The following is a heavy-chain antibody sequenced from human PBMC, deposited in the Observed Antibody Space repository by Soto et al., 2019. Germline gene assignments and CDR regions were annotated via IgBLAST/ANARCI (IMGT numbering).Heavy chain of an antibody. CDR1: CGSSSSSSYC. J-gene: IGHJ4*02. D-gene: IGHD5-12*01. CDR2: IYYSGST. Sequence: SLTLSLTFTVACGSSSSSSYCWGWIRQPPGKGLEWIGSIYYSGSTYYNPSLKSRVTISVDTSENQCSLKLSSVTAADTAVYYCARHLGGYGEVIDYWGQGTLVTVSS. V-gene: IGHV4-39*01. CDR3: ARHLGGYGEVIDY.